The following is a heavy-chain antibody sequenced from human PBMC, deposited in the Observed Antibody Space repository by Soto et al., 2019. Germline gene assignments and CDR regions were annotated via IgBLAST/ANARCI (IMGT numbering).Heavy chain of an antibody. CDR3: AKVDTIILVVSHAFDI. V-gene: IGHV3-30*18. J-gene: IGHJ3*02. Sequence: QVQLVESGGGVVQPGRSLRLSCAASGFTFSKCGMHWVRQAPGKGLEWVAVISYDGSNEYYADSVKGRFTISRDNSNNTLYLQMNSLRDEDTAVYYCAKVDTIILVVSHAFDIWGQGTMVTVSS. CDR1: GFTFSKCG. D-gene: IGHD3-22*01. CDR2: ISYDGSNE.